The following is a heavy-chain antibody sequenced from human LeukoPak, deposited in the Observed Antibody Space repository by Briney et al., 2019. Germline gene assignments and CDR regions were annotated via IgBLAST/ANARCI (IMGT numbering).Heavy chain of an antibody. CDR1: GIIFSAYG. J-gene: IGHJ4*02. V-gene: IGHV3-30*02. Sequence: GGSLRLSCAASGIIFSAYGVHWVRQAPGKGLEWVAFIRYDGNSKYYADSVKGRFTISRDNSKNTLSLQMNSLRAEDTAVYYCAKDRFCYGSGTSGYFDYWGPGTPVTVSS. CDR3: AKDRFCYGSGTSGYFDY. D-gene: IGHD3-10*01. CDR2: IRYDGNSK.